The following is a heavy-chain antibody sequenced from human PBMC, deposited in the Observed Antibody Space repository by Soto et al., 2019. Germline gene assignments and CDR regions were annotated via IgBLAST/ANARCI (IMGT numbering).Heavy chain of an antibody. CDR2: IYHSGST. V-gene: IGHV4-38-2*01. D-gene: IGHD6-13*01. J-gene: IGHJ4*02. CDR3: ARVRGSSRSSILGYSSSWYIFDY. CDR1: GYSISSGYY. Sequence: SSETLSLTCAVSGYSISSGYYWGWIRQPPGKGLEWIGSIYHSGSTYYNPSLKSRVTISVDTSKNQFSLKLSSVTAADTAVYYCARVRGSSRSSILGYSSSWYIFDYWGQGTLVTVSS.